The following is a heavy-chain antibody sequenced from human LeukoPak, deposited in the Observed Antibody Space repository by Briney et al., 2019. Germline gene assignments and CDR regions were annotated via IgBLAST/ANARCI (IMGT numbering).Heavy chain of an antibody. J-gene: IGHJ6*02. CDR3: ARALSIAAAGTDSSYYYYGMDV. V-gene: IGHV1-2*04. CDR1: NYTFTNYP. Sequence: ASVKVSCKASNYTFTNYPISWVRQAPGQGLEWMGWINPNSGGTNYAQKFQGWVTMTRDTSISTAYMELSRLRSDDTAVYYCARALSIAAAGTDSSYYYYGMDVWGQGTTVTVSS. CDR2: INPNSGGT. D-gene: IGHD6-13*01.